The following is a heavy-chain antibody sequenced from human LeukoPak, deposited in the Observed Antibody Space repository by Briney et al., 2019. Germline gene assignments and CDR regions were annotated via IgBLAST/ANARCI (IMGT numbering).Heavy chain of an antibody. V-gene: IGHV3-23*01. CDR3: AKGSTDSRPYYFDY. J-gene: IGHJ4*02. CDR1: GFTFRSYV. CDR2: ISDSGGST. Sequence: GGSLRLSCAASGFTFRSYVMSWIRLAPGKGLEWVSAISDSGGSTYYADSVKGRFTTSRDNSKNTLYLQMSSLRAEDTAVYYCAKGSTDSRPYYFDYWGQGTLVTVSS.